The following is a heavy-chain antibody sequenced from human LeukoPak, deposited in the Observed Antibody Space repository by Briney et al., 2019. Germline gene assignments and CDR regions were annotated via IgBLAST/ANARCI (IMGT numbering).Heavy chain of an antibody. CDR2: IYSSGSS. CDR3: ARDSADILTGFFEQ. D-gene: IGHD3-9*01. V-gene: IGHV4-4*07. Sequence: PSETLSLTCTVSGGSISNYWWSWIRQPAGKGLEWIGRIYSSGSSNYNFALESRVTISVDKLKNQFSLKLSSVTAADTAVYYCARDSADILTGFFEQWGQGTLVTV. J-gene: IGHJ4*02. CDR1: GGSISNYW.